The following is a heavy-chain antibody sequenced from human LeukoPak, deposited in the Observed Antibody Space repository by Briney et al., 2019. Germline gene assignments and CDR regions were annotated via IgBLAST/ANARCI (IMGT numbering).Heavy chain of an antibody. CDR2: ISSSGTTI. Sequence: GGSLRLSCAASGFSFSSYGMSWVRQAPGKGLEWVSYISSSGTTIYYADSVKGRFIISRDNAKDSLYLQMNSLRVEDTAVYYCLRGDRRDYWGQGTLVTVSS. CDR3: LRGDRRDY. J-gene: IGHJ4*02. V-gene: IGHV3-48*03. CDR1: GFSFSSYG.